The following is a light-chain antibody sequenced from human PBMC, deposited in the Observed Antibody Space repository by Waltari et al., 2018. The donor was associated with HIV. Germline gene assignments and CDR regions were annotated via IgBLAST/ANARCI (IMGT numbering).Light chain of an antibody. CDR3: QQYNTWPPGA. Sequence: EILMTQSPPTLSLSPGEKATLSCRASQSVTRDLAWYQQSPGQSPRLLIHGASTRASHIPDRFSGSGSGTEFTLTISSLQSEDFAVYYCQQYNTWPPGAFGQGTKVEIK. CDR2: GAS. CDR1: QSVTRD. V-gene: IGKV3-15*01. J-gene: IGKJ1*01.